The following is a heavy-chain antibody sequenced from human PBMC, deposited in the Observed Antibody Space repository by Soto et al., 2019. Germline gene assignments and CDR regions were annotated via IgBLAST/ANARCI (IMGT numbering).Heavy chain of an antibody. V-gene: IGHV1-8*01. J-gene: IGHJ4*02. CDR3: TRGDRDCSGASCYDY. D-gene: IGHD2-15*01. CDR1: GYTFTSYD. Sequence: ASVKVSCKASGYTFTSYDINWVRQASGQGLEWMGWMNPYSGNTGYAQKFQGRVTMTRDTSISTAYMELSSLRSEDTAIYYCTRGDRDCSGASCYDYWSQGTLVTVSS. CDR2: MNPYSGNT.